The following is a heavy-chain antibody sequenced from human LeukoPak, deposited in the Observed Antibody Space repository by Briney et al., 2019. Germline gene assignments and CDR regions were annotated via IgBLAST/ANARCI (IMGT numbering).Heavy chain of an antibody. V-gene: IGHV1-69*05. CDR3: ARAYHYDSSGSSFDY. CDR1: GGTFSSYA. CDR2: IIPIFGTA. Sequence: SVKVSCKASGGTFSSYAISWVRQAPGQGLEWMGRIIPIFGTANYAQKFQGRVTITTDESTSTAYMELSSLRSEDTAVYYCARAYHYDSSGSSFDYWGQGTLVTVSS. D-gene: IGHD3-22*01. J-gene: IGHJ4*02.